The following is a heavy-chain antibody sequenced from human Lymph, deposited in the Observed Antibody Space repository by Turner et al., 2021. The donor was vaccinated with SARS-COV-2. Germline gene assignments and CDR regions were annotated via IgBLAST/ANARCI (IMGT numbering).Heavy chain of an antibody. CDR1: GFTFSSYA. Sequence: VQLVESGGGVVQPGRSLSLSCAASGFTFSSYAMHWVRQAPGKGLEWVAIISYDGSNKYYADSVKGRFTISRDNSKNTLYLQMNSLRAEDTAVYYCAGGGYSSFDYWGQGTLVTVSS. D-gene: IGHD6-13*01. V-gene: IGHV3-30-3*01. CDR3: AGGGYSSFDY. J-gene: IGHJ4*02. CDR2: ISYDGSNK.